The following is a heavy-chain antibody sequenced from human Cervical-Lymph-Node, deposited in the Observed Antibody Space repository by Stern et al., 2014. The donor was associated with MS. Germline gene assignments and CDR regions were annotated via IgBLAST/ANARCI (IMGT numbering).Heavy chain of an antibody. CDR3: ASGSARSYYYGMDV. Sequence: EVQLVQSGGGLVQPGRSLRLSCAASGFTFDDYAMHWVRQAPGKGLEWVSGISWNSDNIGYADSVRGRFTISRDNVKNSLYLQMNSLRAEDTALYFCASGSARSYYYGMDVWGQGTTVTVSS. J-gene: IGHJ6*02. CDR1: GFTFDDYA. V-gene: IGHV3-9*01. D-gene: IGHD1-26*01. CDR2: ISWNSDNI.